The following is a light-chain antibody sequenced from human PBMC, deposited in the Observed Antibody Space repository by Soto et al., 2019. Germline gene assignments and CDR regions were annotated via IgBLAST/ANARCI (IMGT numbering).Light chain of an antibody. V-gene: IGKV3-20*01. CDR1: QSVSSSY. Sequence: EIVLTQSPGTLSLSPGERATLSCRASQSVSSSYLAWYQQKPGQAPRLLIYGASSRATGIPDRFSGSGSGTDLTLTISTLEPEDFAVYYCQQYGSSPRTFGQGTKLEIK. CDR2: GAS. CDR3: QQYGSSPRT. J-gene: IGKJ2*01.